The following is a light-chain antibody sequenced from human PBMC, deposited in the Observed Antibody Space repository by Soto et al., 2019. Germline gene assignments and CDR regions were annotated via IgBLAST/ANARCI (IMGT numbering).Light chain of an antibody. J-gene: IGLJ1*01. Sequence: QSVLSHPASVSWSPGHSITISCTGTSSDVGGYNYVSWYQQHPGKAPKLMIYEVSNRPSRVSNRFSGSKSGNTASLTISGLQAEDEADYYCSSYTRSSTYYVFGTGTKVTVL. CDR2: EVS. CDR3: SSYTRSSTYYV. V-gene: IGLV2-14*01. CDR1: SSDVGGYNY.